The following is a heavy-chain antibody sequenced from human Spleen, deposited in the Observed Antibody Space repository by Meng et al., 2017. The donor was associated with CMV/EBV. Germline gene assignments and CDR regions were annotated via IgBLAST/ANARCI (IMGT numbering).Heavy chain of an antibody. D-gene: IGHD2-2*01. CDR3: AKEYQLLTYYSYVLDV. Sequence: GGSLRLSCAASGFTVSSNYMSWVRQAPGKGLEWVSLIYSGGSTYYADSVKGRFTISRDNSKHTLYLQMNSLTPEDTAVYFCAKEYQLLTYYSYVLDVWGQGTTVTVSS. V-gene: IGHV3-66*02. J-gene: IGHJ6*02. CDR1: GFTVSSNY. CDR2: IYSGGST.